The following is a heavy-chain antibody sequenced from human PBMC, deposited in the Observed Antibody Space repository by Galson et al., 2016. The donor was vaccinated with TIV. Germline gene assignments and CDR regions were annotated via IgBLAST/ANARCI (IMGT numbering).Heavy chain of an antibody. CDR3: ATSVIPPALTPATSLHS. V-gene: IGHV5-51*03. D-gene: IGHD1-7*01. Sequence: QSGAEVTKPGESLEISCQGSGYSFATYWIAWVRQMPGKGLDWMGIIYPGNSETSDSPSFQGQVTISADRSTNTAYLQWSILKASDTAIYYCATSVIPPALTPATSLHSWGQGTLVTVSS. CDR1: GYSFATYW. CDR2: IYPGNSET. J-gene: IGHJ4*02.